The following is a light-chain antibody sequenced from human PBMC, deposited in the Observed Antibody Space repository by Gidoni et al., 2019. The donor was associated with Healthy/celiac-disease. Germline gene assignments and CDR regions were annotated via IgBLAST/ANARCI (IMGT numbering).Light chain of an antibody. J-gene: IGKJ4*01. Sequence: DIQMTTSPSSLSASVGDRVTITCRAAQSISSYLNWYQQKPGKAPKLLIYAASSLESGVPSRFSGSGSGTDFTFTISSLQPEDIATYYCQQSDSIPLTFGGGTKVEIK. CDR2: AAS. V-gene: IGKV1-39*01. CDR1: QSISSY. CDR3: QQSDSIPLT.